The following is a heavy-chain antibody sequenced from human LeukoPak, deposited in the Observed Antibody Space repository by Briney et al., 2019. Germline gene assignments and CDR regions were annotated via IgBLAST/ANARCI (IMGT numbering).Heavy chain of an antibody. CDR2: MNPNSGNT. J-gene: IGHJ4*02. CDR1: GYTLTSYD. V-gene: IGHV1-8*01. Sequence: GASVKVSCKASGYTLTSYDINWVRQATGQGLEWMGWMNPNSGNTGYAQKFQGRVTMTRNTSISTAYMELSSLRSEDTAVYYCARGREVVTRLDYWGQGTLVTVSS. D-gene: IGHD4-23*01. CDR3: ARGREVVTRLDY.